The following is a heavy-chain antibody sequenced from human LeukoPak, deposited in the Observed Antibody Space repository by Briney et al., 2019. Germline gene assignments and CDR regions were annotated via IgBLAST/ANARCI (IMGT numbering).Heavy chain of an antibody. CDR2: IFYSGST. V-gene: IGHV4-59*12. D-gene: IGHD3-10*01. J-gene: IGHJ3*02. Sequence: SETLSLTCTVSGGSISSYYWGWVRQPPGKGLEWIGNIFYSGSTYYSPSLRSRVTISLDTSRNQFSLKLNSVTAADTAVYYCAKSNGYGLVDIWGQGTMVTVSS. CDR1: GGSISSYY. CDR3: AKSNGYGLVDI.